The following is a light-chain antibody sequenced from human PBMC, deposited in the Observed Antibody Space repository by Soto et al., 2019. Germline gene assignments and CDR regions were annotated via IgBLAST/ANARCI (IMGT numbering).Light chain of an antibody. Sequence: DIQMTQSLSSLSASVGDTVTITCRASQSISSWLAWYQQKPGKAPKLLIYKASSLESGVPSRFSGSGSGTEFTLTISSLQPDDFATYYCQQYNSYPYTFVQGTKREIK. CDR1: QSISSW. CDR3: QQYNSYPYT. V-gene: IGKV1-5*03. CDR2: KAS. J-gene: IGKJ2*01.